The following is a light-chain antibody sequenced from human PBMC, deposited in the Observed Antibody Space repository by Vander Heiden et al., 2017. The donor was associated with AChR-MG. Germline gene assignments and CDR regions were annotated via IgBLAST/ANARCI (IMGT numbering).Light chain of an antibody. CDR1: RLRNHY. V-gene: IGLV3-19*01. Sequence: SSELTQDPAVSVALGQTVRITCQGARLRNHYTTWYQRKPGQAPLLVIYGDNFRPSGIPDRFSGSNSGNTASLTITGAQAEDEADYYCNSRDSSGRHVVFGGGTKLTVL. J-gene: IGLJ2*01. CDR3: NSRDSSGRHVV. CDR2: GDN.